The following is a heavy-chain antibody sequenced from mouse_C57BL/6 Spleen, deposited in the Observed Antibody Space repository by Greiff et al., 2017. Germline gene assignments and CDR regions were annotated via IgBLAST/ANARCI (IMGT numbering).Heavy chain of an antibody. J-gene: IGHJ3*01. Sequence: VQLQQSGAELMKPGASVKLSCKATGYTFTGYWIEWVKQRPGHGLEWIGEILPGSGSTNYNEKFKGKATFTADTSSNTAYMQLSSLTTEDSAIYYGAREGLWLRREAAWFAYWGQGTLVTVSA. CDR2: ILPGSGST. V-gene: IGHV1-9*01. CDR1: GYTFTGYW. CDR3: AREGLWLRREAAWFAY. D-gene: IGHD2-2*01.